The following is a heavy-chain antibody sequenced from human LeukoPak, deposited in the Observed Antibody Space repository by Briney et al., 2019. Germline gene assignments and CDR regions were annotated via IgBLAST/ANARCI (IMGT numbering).Heavy chain of an antibody. J-gene: IGHJ4*02. CDR2: IYHSGST. Sequence: SETLSLTCAVSGGSISSGGYSWSWIRQPPGKGLEWIGYIYHSGSTYYNPSLKSRVTISVDRSKNQFSLKLSSVTAADTVVYYCARGYYDFWSGYHYYFDYWGQGTLVTVSS. CDR3: ARGYYDFWSGYHYYFDY. V-gene: IGHV4-30-2*01. CDR1: GGSISSGGYS. D-gene: IGHD3-3*01.